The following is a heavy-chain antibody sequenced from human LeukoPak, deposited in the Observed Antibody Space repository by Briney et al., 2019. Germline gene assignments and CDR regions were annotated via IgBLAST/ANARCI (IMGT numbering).Heavy chain of an antibody. CDR3: ARSTVTTLRTNWFDP. CDR2: IIPIFGTA. CDR1: GGTFSSYA. Sequence: SVKVSCKASGGTFSSYAISWVRQAPGQGLEWMGGIIPIFGTANYAQKFQGRVTITADESTSTANMELSSLRSEDTAVYYCARSTVTTLRTNWFDPWGQGTLVTVSS. V-gene: IGHV1-69*13. D-gene: IGHD4-11*01. J-gene: IGHJ5*02.